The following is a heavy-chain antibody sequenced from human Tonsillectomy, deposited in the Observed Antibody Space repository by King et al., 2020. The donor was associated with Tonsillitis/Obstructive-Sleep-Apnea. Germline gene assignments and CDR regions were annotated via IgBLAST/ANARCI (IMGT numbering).Heavy chain of an antibody. V-gene: IGHV4-59*01. CDR3: AAQTLDFWSGNYYFDF. CDR1: GGSISSYS. D-gene: IGHD3-3*01. J-gene: IGHJ4*02. CDR2: IYDSGST. Sequence: QLQESGPGLVKPSETLSLTCTVSGGSISSYSWNWIRQPPGKGLEWIGDIYDSGSTNHNPSLKSRVTISVDTSKNQFSLKLSSVTAADTAVYYCAAQTLDFWSGNYYFDFWGQGTLVTVSS.